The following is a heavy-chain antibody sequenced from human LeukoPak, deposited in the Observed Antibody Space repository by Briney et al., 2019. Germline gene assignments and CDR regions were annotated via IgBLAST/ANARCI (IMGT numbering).Heavy chain of an antibody. J-gene: IGHJ6*02. Sequence: GGSLRLSCAASGFTFNNYWIHWVRKVPGKGLVWVSRINNDGSSASYVDSVKGRLTISRDNAKNTLFLQMNSLRAEDTAVYYCARRGTGHGMDVWGQGTTVIVSS. CDR2: INNDGSSA. V-gene: IGHV3-74*01. D-gene: IGHD1-1*01. CDR1: GFTFNNYW. CDR3: ARRGTGHGMDV.